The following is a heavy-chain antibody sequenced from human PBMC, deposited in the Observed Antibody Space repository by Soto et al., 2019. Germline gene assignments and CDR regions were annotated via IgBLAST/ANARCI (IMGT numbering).Heavy chain of an antibody. CDR1: GGSLSTFY. V-gene: IGHV4-59*08. Sequence: QVQLQESGPGLVKPSETLSLTCTVSGGSLSTFYWSWIRQPPGKGLEWIGDIYHSGSTNYNPSLKSRVTISVDTSKNQFSLKLSSVTAADTAVYYCARQPYYGMDVWGQGTTVTVSS. CDR3: ARQPYYGMDV. CDR2: IYHSGST. J-gene: IGHJ6*02.